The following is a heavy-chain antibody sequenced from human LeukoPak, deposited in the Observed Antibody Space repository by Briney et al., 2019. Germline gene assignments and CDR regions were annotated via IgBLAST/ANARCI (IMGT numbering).Heavy chain of an antibody. CDR2: IYYSGST. J-gene: IGHJ4*02. D-gene: IGHD1-26*01. CDR1: GGSISSASYY. V-gene: IGHV4-39*01. Sequence: SETLSLTCSVSGGSISSASYYWGWIRQSPGKGLEWIGSIYYSGSTYYNPSLKSRVTISVDTSKKQFSLRLSSVTVADTAIYFCASIRRGTGLSDSWGQGTLVTVSS. CDR3: ASIRRGTGLSDS.